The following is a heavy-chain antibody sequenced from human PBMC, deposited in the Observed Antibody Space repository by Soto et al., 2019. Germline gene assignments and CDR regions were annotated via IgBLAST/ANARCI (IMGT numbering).Heavy chain of an antibody. CDR1: GFTFSNYG. CDR2: ISGSGGST. CDR3: AKDSPVGVPLLRDLHD. D-gene: IGHD2-15*01. Sequence: EVQLLESGGGLVQPGGSLRLSCAASGFTFSNYGMSWVRQAPGKGLEWVSVISGSGGSTYYAASVKGRFTLSRDNSKNTVYLQMNSLRAEDTAVYYCAKDSPVGVPLLRDLHDWGQGTLVTVSS. V-gene: IGHV3-23*01. J-gene: IGHJ1*01.